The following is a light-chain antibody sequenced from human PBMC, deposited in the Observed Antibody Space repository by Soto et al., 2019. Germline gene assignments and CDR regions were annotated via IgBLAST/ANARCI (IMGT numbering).Light chain of an antibody. Sequence: EIVLTQSPGTLSLSPVERATLSCSARQSVSSGYLAWYQQKPGQAPRLLIYETSIRATVIPDRFSGSGSGTDFTLTISRLEPEDFAVYHCQQYVSSPPTFGQGTKVEIK. CDR2: ETS. CDR1: QSVSSGY. V-gene: IGKV3-20*01. CDR3: QQYVSSPPT. J-gene: IGKJ1*01.